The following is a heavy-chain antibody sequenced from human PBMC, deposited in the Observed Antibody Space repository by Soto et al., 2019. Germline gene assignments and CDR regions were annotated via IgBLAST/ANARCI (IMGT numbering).Heavy chain of an antibody. CDR3: ARDRGITIFGVVSPQNWFDP. Sequence: VQLVESGGGVVQPGGSLRLSCAASGFTFSSYSMNWVRQAPGKGLEWVSSISSSSSYIYYADSVKGRFTISRDNAKNSLYLQMNSLRAEDTAVYYCARDRGITIFGVVSPQNWFDPWGQGTLVTVSS. J-gene: IGHJ5*02. V-gene: IGHV3-21*01. CDR1: GFTFSSYS. CDR2: ISSSSSYI. D-gene: IGHD3-3*01.